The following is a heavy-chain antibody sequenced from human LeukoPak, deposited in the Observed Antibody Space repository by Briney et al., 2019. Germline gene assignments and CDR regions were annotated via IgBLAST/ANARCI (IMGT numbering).Heavy chain of an antibody. D-gene: IGHD4-17*01. J-gene: IGHJ6*02. CDR3: ASVITVISGRHYYHGMDV. V-gene: IGHV4-59*08. CDR2: IYYSGST. Sequence: PSETLSLTCTVSGGSISSYYWSWIRQPPGKGLEWIGYIYYSGSTNYNPSLKSRVTISVDTSKNQFSLKLSSVTAADTAVYYCASVITVISGRHYYHGMDVWGQGTTVTVSS. CDR1: GGSISSYY.